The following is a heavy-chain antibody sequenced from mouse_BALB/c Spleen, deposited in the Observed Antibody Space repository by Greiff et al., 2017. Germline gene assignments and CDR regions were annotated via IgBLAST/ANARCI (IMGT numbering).Heavy chain of an antibody. D-gene: IGHD2-1*01. CDR1: GYTFTSYV. V-gene: IGHV1-14*01. J-gene: IGHJ4*01. Sequence: EVQLQQSGPELVKPGASVKMSCKASGYTFTSYVMHWVKQKPGQGLEWIGYINPYNDGTKYNEKFKGKATLTSDKSSSTAYMELSSLTSEDSAVYYCARDFYYGNPYYAMDYWGQGTSVTVSS. CDR3: ARDFYYGNPYYAMDY. CDR2: INPYNDGT.